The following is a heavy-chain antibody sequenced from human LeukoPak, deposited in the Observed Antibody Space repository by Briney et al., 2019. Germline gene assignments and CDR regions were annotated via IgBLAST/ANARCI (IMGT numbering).Heavy chain of an antibody. J-gene: IGHJ4*02. V-gene: IGHV4-34*01. D-gene: IGHD3-10*01. Sequence: SETLSLTCAVYGGSFTSYYWSWIRQPPGKGLEWIGEINHRGDINSNPSLRSRITMSIDTSRAQFSLRLRSLTAADTAIYYCATGERITMVGSDFDFWGQGSLVTVSS. CDR2: INHRGDI. CDR3: ATGERITMVGSDFDF. CDR1: GGSFTSYY.